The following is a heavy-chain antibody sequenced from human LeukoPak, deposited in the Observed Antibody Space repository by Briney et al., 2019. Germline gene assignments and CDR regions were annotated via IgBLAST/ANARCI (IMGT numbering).Heavy chain of an antibody. CDR3: ARDPLDISRWANAFDI. D-gene: IGHD2-2*03. Sequence: GGSLRLSCAASGFTFVNYGFHWVRQAPMKALEWVAFISYNGHQKYGDSVKGRFTISRDNSKSTLYLQMNGLRPEDTAVYYCARDPLDISRWANAFDIWGQGTIVTVSS. V-gene: IGHV3-30-3*01. CDR2: ISYNGHQ. CDR1: GFTFVNYG. J-gene: IGHJ3*02.